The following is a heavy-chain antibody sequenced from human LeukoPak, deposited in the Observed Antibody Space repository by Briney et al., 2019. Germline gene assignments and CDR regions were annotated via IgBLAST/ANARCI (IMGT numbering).Heavy chain of an antibody. CDR2: IYYSGST. J-gene: IGHJ4*02. D-gene: IGHD3-16*01. CDR1: GGSNSSYY. V-gene: IGHV4-59*08. Sequence: SSETLSLTCTVSGGSNSSYYWSWIRQPPGKGLEWIGYIYYSGSTNYNPSLKSRVTISVDTSKNQFSLKLSSVTAADTAVYYCARHWPYDYVWGSYTHFDYWGQGTLVTVSS. CDR3: ARHWPYDYVWGSYTHFDY.